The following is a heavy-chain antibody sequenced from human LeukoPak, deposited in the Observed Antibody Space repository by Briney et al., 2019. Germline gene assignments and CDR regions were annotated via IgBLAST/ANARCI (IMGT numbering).Heavy chain of an antibody. Sequence: SQTLSLTCAISGDCVSSNIAAWNWIRQSPSRGLEWLGRTYYRSKWYNDYAVSVRSRITIDPDTSKNQFSLQLNSVTPEDTAVYYCAKDCGTGPFACSHWGQGTLVTVSS. J-gene: IGHJ4*02. CDR3: AKDCGTGPFACSH. D-gene: IGHD2-15*01. CDR2: TYYRSKWYN. CDR1: GDCVSSNIAA. V-gene: IGHV6-1*01.